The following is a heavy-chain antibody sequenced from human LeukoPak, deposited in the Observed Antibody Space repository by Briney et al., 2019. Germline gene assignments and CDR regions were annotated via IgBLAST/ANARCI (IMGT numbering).Heavy chain of an antibody. Sequence: SETLSLTCTVSGGSISSGGYYWSWIRQHPGKGLEWIGYIYYSGSTYYNPSLKSRVTISVDTSKNQFSLKLSSVTAADTAVYYCARVMVVPAAIMVRWFDPWGQETLVTVSS. V-gene: IGHV4-31*03. CDR1: GGSISSGGYY. J-gene: IGHJ5*02. D-gene: IGHD2-2*01. CDR2: IYYSGST. CDR3: ARVMVVPAAIMVRWFDP.